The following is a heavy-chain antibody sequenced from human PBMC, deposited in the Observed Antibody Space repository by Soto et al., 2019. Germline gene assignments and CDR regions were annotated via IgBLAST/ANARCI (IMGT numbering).Heavy chain of an antibody. CDR3: TRGLASGDY. CDR1: GYIFTNFY. V-gene: IGHV1-46*03. CDR2: INPNGGST. Sequence: QVQLVQPGAEVKKPGASVKFSCKASGYIFTNFYIHWVRQAPGQGLEWIGIINPNGGSTNYAQNFQGRVNMTRDTSKSTVYMDLSSLRSEDTAVYYCTRGLASGDYWGQGTLITVSS. J-gene: IGHJ4*02. D-gene: IGHD6-6*01.